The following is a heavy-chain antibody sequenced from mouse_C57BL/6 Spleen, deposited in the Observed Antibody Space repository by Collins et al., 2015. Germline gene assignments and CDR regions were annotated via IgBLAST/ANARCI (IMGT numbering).Heavy chain of an antibody. V-gene: IGHV1-61*01. CDR3: ARLITTVVATNFDV. D-gene: IGHD1-1*01. CDR2: IYPSDSET. J-gene: IGHJ1*03. Sequence: QVQLQQPGAELVRPGSSVKLSCKASGYTFTSYWMDWVKQRPGQGLEWIGNIYPSDSETHYNQKFKDKATLTVDKSSSTAYMQLSSLTSEDSAVYYCARLITTVVATNFDVWGTGTTVTVSS. CDR1: GYTFTSYW.